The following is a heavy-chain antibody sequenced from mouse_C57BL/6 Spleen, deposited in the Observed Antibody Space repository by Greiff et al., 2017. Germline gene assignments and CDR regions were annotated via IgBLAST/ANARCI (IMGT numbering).Heavy chain of an antibody. CDR1: GYTFTSYW. Sequence: QVQLQQPGAELVRPGTSVKLSCKASGYTFTSYWMHWVKQRPGQGLEWIGVIDPSDSYTNYNQKFKGKATLTVDTSSSTAYMQLSSLTSEDSAVYYCARKGATFPYWGQGTTLTVSS. CDR2: IDPSDSYT. CDR3: ARKGATFPY. J-gene: IGHJ2*01. V-gene: IGHV1-59*01. D-gene: IGHD3-1*01.